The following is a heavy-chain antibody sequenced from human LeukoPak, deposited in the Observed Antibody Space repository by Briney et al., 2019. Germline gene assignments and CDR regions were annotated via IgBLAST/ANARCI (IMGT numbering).Heavy chain of an antibody. CDR2: IHRSSGGT. D-gene: IGHD1-26*01. V-gene: IGHV1-2*02. J-gene: IGHJ5*02. Sequence: ASVKVSCKASGYTFSDYYMHWVRQAPGQGLEWMGWIHRSSGGTKYAQKFQGRVTMTRDPSMRTDYMELRRPTSDDTAVYWCARERETSGPSSLDPWGQGTLVTVSS. CDR1: GYTFSDYY. CDR3: ARERETSGPSSLDP.